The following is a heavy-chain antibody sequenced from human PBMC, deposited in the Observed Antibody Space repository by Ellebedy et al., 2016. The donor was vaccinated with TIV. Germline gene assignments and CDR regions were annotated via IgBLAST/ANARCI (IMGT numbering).Heavy chain of an antibody. CDR3: ARETDYGDYTPFDY. J-gene: IGHJ4*02. CDR1: GGTFSSYA. CDR2: INPNSGGT. V-gene: IGHV1-2*04. D-gene: IGHD4-17*01. Sequence: ASVKVSCKASGGTFSSYAISWVRQAPGQGLEWMGWINPNSGGTNYAQKFQGWVTMTRDTSISTAYMELSRLRSDDTAVYYCARETDYGDYTPFDYWGQGTLVTVSS.